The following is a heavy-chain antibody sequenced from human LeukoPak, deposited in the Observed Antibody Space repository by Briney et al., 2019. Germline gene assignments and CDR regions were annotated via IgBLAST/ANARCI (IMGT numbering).Heavy chain of an antibody. CDR1: GFTFSSYW. J-gene: IGHJ3*02. CDR3: ARRGYPTSPVGAFDI. D-gene: IGHD3-22*01. CDR2: IKQDGSEK. Sequence: GGSLRLSCAASGFTFSSYWMTWVRQAPGKGLEWVANIKQDGSEKYYVDSVEGRFIISRDNAKNSLYLQVNSLRVHDTAVYYCARRGYPTSPVGAFDIWGQGTMVIVSS. V-gene: IGHV3-7*01.